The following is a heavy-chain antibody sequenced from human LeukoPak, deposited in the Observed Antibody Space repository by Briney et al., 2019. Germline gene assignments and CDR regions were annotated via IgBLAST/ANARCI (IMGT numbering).Heavy chain of an antibody. CDR1: GGSISSSNW. J-gene: IGHJ3*02. V-gene: IGHV4-4*02. Sequence: SGTLSLTCAVSGGSISSSNWWSWVRQPPGKGLEWIGEIYHSGSTNYNPSLKSRVTIPVDKSKNQFSLKLSSVTAADTAVYYCARRGDYGAFDIWGQGTMVTVSS. CDR3: ARRGDYGAFDI. D-gene: IGHD4-17*01. CDR2: IYHSGST.